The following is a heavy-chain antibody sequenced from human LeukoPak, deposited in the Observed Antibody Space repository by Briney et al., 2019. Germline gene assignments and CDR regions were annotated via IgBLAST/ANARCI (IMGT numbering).Heavy chain of an antibody. V-gene: IGHV1-8*01. D-gene: IGHD2-2*01. Sequence: ASVKVSRKASGYTFTSYDINWVRQATGQGLEWMGWMNPNSGNTGYAQKFQGRVTMTRNTSISTAYMELSSLRSEDTAVYYCARADCSSTSCYGRRYYYYGMDVWGQGTTVTVSS. J-gene: IGHJ6*02. CDR3: ARADCSSTSCYGRRYYYYGMDV. CDR2: MNPNSGNT. CDR1: GYTFTSYD.